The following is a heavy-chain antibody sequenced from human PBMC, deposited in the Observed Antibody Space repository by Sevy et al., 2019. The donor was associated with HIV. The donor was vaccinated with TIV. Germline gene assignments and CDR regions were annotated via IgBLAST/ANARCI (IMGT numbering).Heavy chain of an antibody. CDR3: ARTMSLYASFDY. V-gene: IGHV1-69*13. CDR2: IIPMFGTA. CDR1: GRTFSSSA. J-gene: IGHJ4*02. Sequence: ASVKVSCKASGRTFSSSAISWVRQAPGQGLEWLGGIIPMFGTANYVQKFQGRVTITADESTSTAYMELSSLRSEDTAVYYCARTMSLYASFDYWGQGTLVTVS. D-gene: IGHD2-8*01.